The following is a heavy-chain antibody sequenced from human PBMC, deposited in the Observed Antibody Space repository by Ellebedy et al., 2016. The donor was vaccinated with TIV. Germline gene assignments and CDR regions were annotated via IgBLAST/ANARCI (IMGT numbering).Heavy chain of an antibody. D-gene: IGHD3-3*01. V-gene: IGHV3-21*01. CDR2: ISSSSSYI. J-gene: IGHJ4*02. Sequence: GESLKISXAASGFTFSSYSMNWVRQAPGKGLEWVSSISSSSSYIYYADSVKGRFTISRDNAKNSLYLQMNSLRAEDTAVYYCARGTGHSDLEWLQAFFDYWGQGTLVTVSS. CDR3: ARGTGHSDLEWLQAFFDY. CDR1: GFTFSSYS.